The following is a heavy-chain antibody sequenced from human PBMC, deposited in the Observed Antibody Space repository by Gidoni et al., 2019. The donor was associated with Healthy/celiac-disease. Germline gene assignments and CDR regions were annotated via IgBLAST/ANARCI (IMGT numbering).Heavy chain of an antibody. CDR3: ARDGSVAGYTSSDY. V-gene: IGHV3-66*01. CDR1: GFTVSSNY. Sequence: EVQLVESGGGLVQPGGSLRLSCAASGFTVSSNYMSWVRQAPGKGLEWVSVIYSGGSTYYADSVKGRFTISRDNSKNTLYLQMNSLRAEDTAVYYCARDGSVAGYTSSDYWGQGTLVTVSS. CDR2: IYSGGST. D-gene: IGHD6-19*01. J-gene: IGHJ4*02.